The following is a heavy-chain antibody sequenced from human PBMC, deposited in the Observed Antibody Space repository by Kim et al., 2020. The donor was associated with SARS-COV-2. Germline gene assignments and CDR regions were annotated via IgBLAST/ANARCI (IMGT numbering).Heavy chain of an antibody. J-gene: IGHJ4*02. Sequence: GGSLRLSCAASGFTFSSYGMHWVRQAPGKGLEWVAVISYDGSNKYYADSVKGRFTISRDNSKNTLYLQMNSLRAEDTAVYYCAKVWELPRRERYFDYWGQGTLVTVSS. CDR3: AKVWELPRRERYFDY. D-gene: IGHD1-26*01. CDR1: GFTFSSYG. V-gene: IGHV3-30*18. CDR2: ISYDGSNK.